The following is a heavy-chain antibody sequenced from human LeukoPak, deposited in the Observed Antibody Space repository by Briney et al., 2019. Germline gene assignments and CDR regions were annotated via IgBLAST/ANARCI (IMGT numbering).Heavy chain of an antibody. Sequence: SETLSLTCTVSGGSISSSSYYWGWIRQPPGKGLEWIGSIYYSGSTYYNPSLKSRVTISVDTSKNQFSLKLSSVTAADTAVYYCARDQAQTSIAARPYMDVWGKGTTVTVSS. V-gene: IGHV4-39*02. CDR2: IYYSGST. D-gene: IGHD6-6*01. CDR1: GGSISSSSYY. J-gene: IGHJ6*03. CDR3: ARDQAQTSIAARPYMDV.